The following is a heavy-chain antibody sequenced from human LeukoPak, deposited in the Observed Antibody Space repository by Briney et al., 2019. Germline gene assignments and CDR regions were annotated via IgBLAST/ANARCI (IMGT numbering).Heavy chain of an antibody. J-gene: IGHJ4*02. CDR2: IYTSGSI. CDR1: GGSISSYY. D-gene: IGHD5-24*01. V-gene: IGHV4-4*07. CDR3: ARAGDGYNYSYFDY. Sequence: SETLSLTCTVSGGSISSYYWSCIRQPAGKGLEWIGRIYTSGSINYNPSLKSRVTMSVDTSKNQFSLKLSSVTAADTAVYYCARAGDGYNYSYFDYWGQGTLVTVSS.